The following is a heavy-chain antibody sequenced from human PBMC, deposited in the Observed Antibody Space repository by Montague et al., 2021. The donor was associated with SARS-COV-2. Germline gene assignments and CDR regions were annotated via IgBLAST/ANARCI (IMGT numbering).Heavy chain of an antibody. CDR1: GGSIDSYY. D-gene: IGHD2-21*02. CDR3: ARGLQYNWFDL. V-gene: IGHV4-59*01. CDR2: IYYRGTT. J-gene: IGHJ5*02. Sequence: SETLSLTCTVSGGSIDSYYWSCLLQPPGKGLQWIVYIYYRGTTTYNPSLESRVTMLVDTSNYQFSLNLCSLTAADTAMYYCARGLQYNWFDLWGQGTLVTVSS.